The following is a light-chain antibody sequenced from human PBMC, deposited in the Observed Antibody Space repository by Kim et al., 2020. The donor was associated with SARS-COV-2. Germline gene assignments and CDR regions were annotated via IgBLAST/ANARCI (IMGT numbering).Light chain of an antibody. J-gene: IGLJ1*01. CDR2: YDS. Sequence: PGRAATITCGGNHIGSNSVHWNQQKPGQAPVLVIYYDSDRPSGIPERFSGANSMNTATLTISGVEVGDEADYYCQVWDGDTDHYVFGPGTKVTVL. CDR1: HIGSNS. V-gene: IGLV3-21*04. CDR3: QVWDGDTDHYV.